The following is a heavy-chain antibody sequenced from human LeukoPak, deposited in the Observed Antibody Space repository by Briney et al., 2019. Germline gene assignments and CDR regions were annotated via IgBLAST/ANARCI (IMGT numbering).Heavy chain of an antibody. CDR3: ARPTLLYYYDSSGPIMPHAFDI. Sequence: SETLSLTCTVSGGSISSYYWIWIRQSAGKGLEWTGRMYTSGSINYNSSLKSRVTMSVDTSKNQFSLRLSSVTAADTAVYYCARPTLLYYYDSSGPIMPHAFDIWGQGTMVTVSS. V-gene: IGHV4-4*07. D-gene: IGHD3-22*01. J-gene: IGHJ3*02. CDR2: MYTSGSI. CDR1: GGSISSYY.